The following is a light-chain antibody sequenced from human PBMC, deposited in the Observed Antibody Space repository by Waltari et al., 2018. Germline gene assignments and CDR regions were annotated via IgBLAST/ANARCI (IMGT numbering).Light chain of an antibody. J-gene: IGKJ1*01. V-gene: IGKV3-15*01. CDR1: QRINSN. CDR3: QQYNNWPRT. CDR2: GAS. Sequence: EIVMTQSPATLSVSPGERATLSCRASQRINSNLAWYQQKPGQAPRLPIYGASTRATGIPARFAGTGSGTEFTLTISSLQSEDFAVYYCQQYNNWPRTFGQGTKVEIK.